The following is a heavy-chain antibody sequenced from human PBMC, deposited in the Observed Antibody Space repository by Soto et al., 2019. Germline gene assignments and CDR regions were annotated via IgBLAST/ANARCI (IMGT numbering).Heavy chain of an antibody. CDR3: AKEWGVVPAEFDY. V-gene: IGHV3-30*18. CDR2: ISYDGSNK. Sequence: GGSLRLSCAASGFTFSSYGMHWVRQAPGKGLEWVAVISYDGSNKYYADSVKGRFTISRDNSKNTLYLQMNSLRAEDTAVYYCAKEWGVVPAEFDYWGQGTLVTVSS. J-gene: IGHJ4*02. D-gene: IGHD2-2*01. CDR1: GFTFSSYG.